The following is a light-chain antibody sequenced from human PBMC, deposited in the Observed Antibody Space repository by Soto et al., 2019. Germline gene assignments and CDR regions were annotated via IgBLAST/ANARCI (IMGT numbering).Light chain of an antibody. CDR1: QDIAGY. CDR2: AAS. V-gene: IGKV1-12*01. Sequence: DIQVTQSPSSVSASVGDRVTITCRASQDIAGYLAWYQQKPGEAPKLLIYAASTLQSGVPSRFSGSGSGTDFTLTISSLHPEDFATYYCQQSYSSPWTFGQGTKVDIK. J-gene: IGKJ1*01. CDR3: QQSYSSPWT.